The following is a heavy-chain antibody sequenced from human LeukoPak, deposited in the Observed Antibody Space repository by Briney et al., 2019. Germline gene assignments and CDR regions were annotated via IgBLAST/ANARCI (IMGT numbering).Heavy chain of an antibody. V-gene: IGHV1-2*02. D-gene: IGHD5-18*01. J-gene: IGHJ6*03. CDR1: GYTFTGYY. Sequence: GASVKVSCKASGYTFTGYYMHWVRQAPGQGLEWMGWINPNSGGTNYAQKFQGRVTMTRDTSISTAYMELSRLRSDDTAVYYCARDRDTAMVPYYMDVWGKGTTVTVSS. CDR3: ARDRDTAMVPYYMDV. CDR2: INPNSGGT.